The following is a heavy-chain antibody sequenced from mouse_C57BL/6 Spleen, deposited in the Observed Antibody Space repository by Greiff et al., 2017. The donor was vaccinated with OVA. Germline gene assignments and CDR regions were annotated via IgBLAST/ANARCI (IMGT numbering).Heavy chain of an antibody. D-gene: IGHD2-1*01. Sequence: LQESGAELVKPGASVKISCKASGYAFSSYWMNWVKQRPGKGLEWIGQIYPGDGDTNYNGKFKGKATLTADKSSSTAYMQLSSLTSEDSAVYFCARSAYGNYPHAMDYWGQGTSVTVSS. CDR3: ARSAYGNYPHAMDY. V-gene: IGHV1-80*01. CDR1: GYAFSSYW. CDR2: IYPGDGDT. J-gene: IGHJ4*01.